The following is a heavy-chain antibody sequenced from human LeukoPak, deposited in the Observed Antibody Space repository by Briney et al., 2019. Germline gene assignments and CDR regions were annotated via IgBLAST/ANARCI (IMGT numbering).Heavy chain of an antibody. CDR2: INWSGDSA. CDR1: GFTFDDYA. D-gene: IGHD1-26*01. J-gene: IGHJ4*02. CDR3: VRVIVGATFDY. V-gene: IGHV3-20*04. Sequence: GGSLRLSCSASGFTFDDYAMNWVRQAPGKGLEWVSGINWSGDSAGYADSVKGRFTISRDNAKNSLYLQMNSLRAEDTALYYCVRVIVGATFDYWGQGTLVTVPS.